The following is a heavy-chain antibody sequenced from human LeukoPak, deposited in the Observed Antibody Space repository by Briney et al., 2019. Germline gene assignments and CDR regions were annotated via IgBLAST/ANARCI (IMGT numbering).Heavy chain of an antibody. V-gene: IGHV1-2*02. CDR1: GYTFTGYY. Sequence: ASVKVSCKASGYTFTGYYMHWVRQAPGQGLEWMGWINPNSGGTNYAQKFQGRVTMTRDTSISTAYMELSRLRSDDTAVYYCARGPRYCSSTSCSRYNWFDPWGQGTLVTVSS. CDR3: ARGPRYCSSTSCSRYNWFDP. D-gene: IGHD2-2*01. J-gene: IGHJ5*02. CDR2: INPNSGGT.